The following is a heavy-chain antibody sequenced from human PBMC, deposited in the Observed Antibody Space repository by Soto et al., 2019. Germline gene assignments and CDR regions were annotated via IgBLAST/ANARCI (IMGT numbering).Heavy chain of an antibody. Sequence: QVQLVEAGGGVVQPGRSLRLSCAASGFTFSSYGMHWVRQAPGKGLEWVAVIWYDGSNKYYADYVKGRVTISRDNSKNPLYLQIKSLRSEDTAVYYCERVNGGYYLADYWGQGTLVTVS. CDR1: GFTFSSYG. D-gene: IGHD3-22*01. V-gene: IGHV3-33*01. J-gene: IGHJ4*02. CDR2: IWYDGSNK. CDR3: ERVNGGYYLADY.